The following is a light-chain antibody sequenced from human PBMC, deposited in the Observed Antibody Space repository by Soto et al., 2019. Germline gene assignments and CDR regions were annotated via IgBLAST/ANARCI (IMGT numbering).Light chain of an antibody. CDR3: QQYSSSPPT. CDR2: GAS. V-gene: IGKV3-20*01. J-gene: IGKJ4*01. Sequence: EIVLTQSPGTLSLSPGDRATLSCRASQSLSSRYLAWYRQKPGQAPRLLIYGASNRATGIPDRFSGSGSGTDFTLTISILEPDDFAVYYCQQYSSSPPTFGGGTKVELK. CDR1: QSLSSRY.